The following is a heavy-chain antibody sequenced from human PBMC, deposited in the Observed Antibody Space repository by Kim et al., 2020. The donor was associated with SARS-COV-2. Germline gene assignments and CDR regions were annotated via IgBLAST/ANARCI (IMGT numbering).Heavy chain of an antibody. CDR1: GFTFSSYS. CDR2: ISSSSSYI. D-gene: IGHD4-17*01. V-gene: IGHV3-21*01. Sequence: GGSLRLSCAASGFTFSSYSMNWVRQAPGKGLEWVSSISSSSSYIYYADSVKGRFTISRDNAKNSLYLQMNSLRAEDTAVYYCARDRGYGGNPGFDPWGQGTLVTVSS. J-gene: IGHJ5*02. CDR3: ARDRGYGGNPGFDP.